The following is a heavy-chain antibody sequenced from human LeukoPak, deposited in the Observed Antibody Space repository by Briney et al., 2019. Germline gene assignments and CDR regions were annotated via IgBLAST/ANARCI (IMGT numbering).Heavy chain of an antibody. CDR2: IWSDGSHK. CDR3: TRGQTTYYDY. V-gene: IGHV3-33*08. CDR1: GVIFTTYG. Sequence: GTSLRLSCAASGVIFTTYGFHWVRQAPGKGLEWVPVIWSDGSHKFYTDSVKGRFTISRDNSENTLYLQMSSLRVEDTAVYYCTRGQTTYYDYWGQGALVTVSS. D-gene: IGHD1-7*01. J-gene: IGHJ4*02.